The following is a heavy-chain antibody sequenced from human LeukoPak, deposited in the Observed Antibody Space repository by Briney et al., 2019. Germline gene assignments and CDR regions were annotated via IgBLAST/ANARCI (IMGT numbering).Heavy chain of an antibody. J-gene: IGHJ3*02. CDR1: GGSISSYY. D-gene: IGHD2-21*01. V-gene: IGHV4-59*01. CDR3: ARTVVVIATDAFDI. CDR2: LYYSGST. Sequence: PSETLSLTCTVSGGSISSYYWSWIRQPPGKGLEWIGYLYYSGSTNYNPSLKSRVTISVDTSKNQFSLKLSSVTAADTAVYYCARTVVVIATDAFDIWGQGTMVTASS.